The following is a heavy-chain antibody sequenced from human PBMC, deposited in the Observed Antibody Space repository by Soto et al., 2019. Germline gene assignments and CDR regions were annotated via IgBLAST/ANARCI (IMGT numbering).Heavy chain of an antibody. Sequence: QVQLVQSGAEVKKPGASVKVSCKASGYTFTSYDISWVRQATGQGLEWMGWMNPDSGNTGYAQKFQGRVTMTRNTSMSTASMELCSLRSEDTAVYYCARSTNDYGDRHWGQGTLVTVSS. D-gene: IGHD4-17*01. J-gene: IGHJ4*02. V-gene: IGHV1-8*01. CDR1: GYTFTSYD. CDR3: ARSTNDYGDRH. CDR2: MNPDSGNT.